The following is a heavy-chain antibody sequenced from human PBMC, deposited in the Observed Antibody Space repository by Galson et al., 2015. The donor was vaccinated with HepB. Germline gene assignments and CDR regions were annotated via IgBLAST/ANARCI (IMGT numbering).Heavy chain of an antibody. CDR3: ARGAGWIDY. CDR2: IIGTSIYT. V-gene: IGHV3-11*05. D-gene: IGHD6-19*01. J-gene: IGHJ4*02. CDR1: GFTYSDYY. Sequence: SLRLSCAASGFTYSDYYMSWIRQAPGKGLEWVSYIIGTSIYTNYGDSVKGRFTISRDNAKNSLYLQMNSLRAEDTAVYYCARGAGWIDYWGQGTLVTVSS.